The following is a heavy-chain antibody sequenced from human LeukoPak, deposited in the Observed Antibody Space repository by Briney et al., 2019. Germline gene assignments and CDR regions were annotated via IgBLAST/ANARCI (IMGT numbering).Heavy chain of an antibody. D-gene: IGHD3-10*01. CDR3: ARATNYGSGSRTYYYYMDV. CDR2: IYYSGST. V-gene: IGHV4-61*05. J-gene: IGHJ6*03. Sequence: PSETLSLTCTVSGGSISSSSYYWGWIRQPPGKGLEWIGYIYYSGSTNYNPSLKSRVTISVDTSKNQFSLKLSSVTAADTAVYYCARATNYGSGSRTYYYYMDVWGKGTTVTISS. CDR1: GGSISSSSYY.